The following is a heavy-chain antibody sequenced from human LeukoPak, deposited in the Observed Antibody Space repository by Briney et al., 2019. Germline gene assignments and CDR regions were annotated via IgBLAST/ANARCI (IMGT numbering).Heavy chain of an antibody. CDR1: GGSMSTYY. Sequence: PSETLSLTCTVSGGSMSTYYWTWIRQPPGKGLEWIGHIYYSGSTNYNPSLRSRVTISVDTSKNQFSLKLSSVTAADTAVYYCARGIVVEPAAMSWFDSWGQGTLVTVSS. CDR2: IYYSGST. D-gene: IGHD2-2*01. V-gene: IGHV4-59*08. J-gene: IGHJ5*01. CDR3: ARGIVVEPAAMSWFDS.